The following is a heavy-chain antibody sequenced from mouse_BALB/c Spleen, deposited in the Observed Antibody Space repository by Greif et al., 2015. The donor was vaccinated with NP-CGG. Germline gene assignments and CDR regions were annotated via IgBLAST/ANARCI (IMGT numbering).Heavy chain of an antibody. V-gene: IGHV5-15*02. CDR1: GFTFSDYG. D-gene: IGHD2-3*01. CDR2: ISNLAYSI. J-gene: IGHJ3*01. CDR3: ARGEAFYLAWFAY. Sequence: EVKLVESGGGLVQPGGSRKLSCAASGFTFSDYGMAWVRQAPGKGPEWVAFISNLAYSIYYADTVTGRFTISRENAKNTLYLEMSSLRSEDTAMYYCARGEAFYLAWFAYWGQGTLVTVSA.